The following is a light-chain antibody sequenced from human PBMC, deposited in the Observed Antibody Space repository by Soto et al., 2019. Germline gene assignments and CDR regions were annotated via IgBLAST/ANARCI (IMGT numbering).Light chain of an antibody. J-gene: IGKJ2*01. CDR3: PQYGGSPPGYI. V-gene: IGKV3-20*01. CDR1: QSVSASY. CDR2: EAS. Sequence: EIVLTQSPGTLSLSPGERANLSCRASQSVSASYLAWYQQKPGQSPRLVIYEASSRATGIPDRFSGSGSGTDFTLTINRLEPEDFAVYFCPQYGGSPPGYIFGQGTKLEIK.